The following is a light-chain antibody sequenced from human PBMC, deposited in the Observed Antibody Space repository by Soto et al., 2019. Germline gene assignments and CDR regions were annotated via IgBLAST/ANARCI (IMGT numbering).Light chain of an antibody. CDR3: CSFARSNTWV. J-gene: IGLJ3*02. CDR1: SSDVGSYDL. CDR2: DGS. V-gene: IGLV2-23*01. Sequence: QSVLTQPASVSGSPGQSITISCTGTSSDVGSYDLVSWYQQYPGTAPKLMIYDGSKRPSGVSHRFSGSKSGNTASLTISGLQTEDEADYYCCSFARSNTWVFGGGTEVTVL.